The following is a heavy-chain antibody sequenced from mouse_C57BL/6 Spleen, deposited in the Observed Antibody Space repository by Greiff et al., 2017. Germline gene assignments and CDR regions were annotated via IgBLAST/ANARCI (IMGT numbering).Heavy chain of an antibody. V-gene: IGHV1-4*01. CDR3: ARNPPYYYGSSYYAMDY. D-gene: IGHD1-1*01. Sequence: VMLVESGAELARPGASVKMSCKASGYTFTSYTMHWVKQRPGQGLEWIGYINPSSGYTKYNQKFKDKATLTADKSSSTAYMQLSSLTSEDSAVYYCARNPPYYYGSSYYAMDYWGQGTSVTVSS. CDR2: INPSSGYT. CDR1: GYTFTSYT. J-gene: IGHJ4*01.